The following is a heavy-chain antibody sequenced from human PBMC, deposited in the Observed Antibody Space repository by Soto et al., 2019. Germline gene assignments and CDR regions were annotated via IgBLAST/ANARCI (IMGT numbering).Heavy chain of an antibody. Sequence: ASVKVSCKASGYTFTSYAMHWVRQAPGQRLEWMGWINAGNGNTKYSQKFQGRVTITRDTSASTAYMELSSLRSEDTAVYYCAMGNWGLSSESIYYYYSGMDVWGQGTTVTVSS. V-gene: IGHV1-3*01. D-gene: IGHD7-27*01. CDR1: GYTFTSYA. J-gene: IGHJ6*02. CDR2: INAGNGNT. CDR3: AMGNWGLSSESIYYYYSGMDV.